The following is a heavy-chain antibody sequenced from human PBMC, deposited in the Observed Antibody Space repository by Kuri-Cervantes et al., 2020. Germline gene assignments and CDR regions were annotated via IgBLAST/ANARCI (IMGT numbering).Heavy chain of an antibody. CDR1: GGSFRGYY. D-gene: IGHD4-17*01. J-gene: IGHJ4*02. CDR2: INHSGST. V-gene: IGHV4-34*01. Sequence: SETLSLTCAVYGGSFRGYYWSWIRQPPGKGLEWIGEINHSGSTNYNPSLKSRVTISVDTSKNQFSLKLSSVTAADTAVYYCARDSHYGDYRVWGQGTLVTDSS. CDR3: ARDSHYGDYRV.